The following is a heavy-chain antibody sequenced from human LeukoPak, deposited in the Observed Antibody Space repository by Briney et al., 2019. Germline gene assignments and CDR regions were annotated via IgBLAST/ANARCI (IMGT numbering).Heavy chain of an antibody. CDR2: ISGSGGST. CDR1: GFTFSSYV. Sequence: PGGSLRLSCAASGFTFSSYVMSWVRQAPGKGLEWVSAISGSGGSTYYADSVKGRFTISRDNSKNTLYLQMNSLRAEDTAVYYCAKFLGVVPAARYYFDYWGQGTLVTVSS. V-gene: IGHV3-23*01. CDR3: AKFLGVVPAARYYFDY. D-gene: IGHD2-2*01. J-gene: IGHJ4*02.